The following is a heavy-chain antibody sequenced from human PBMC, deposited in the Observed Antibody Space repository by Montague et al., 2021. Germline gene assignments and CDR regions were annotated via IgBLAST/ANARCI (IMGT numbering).Heavy chain of an antibody. J-gene: IGHJ4*02. CDR3: ARFNPWGSGESRIFFDY. Sequence: SETLSLTCSVSGFSVTNHSYYWGWIRQSPGKGLEFLGHVYYTGDTYNNPSLNTRVTISVDTSKNQFSLKLMSVTATDTAIYFCARFNPWGSGESRIFFDYWGPGTLVTVSS. D-gene: IGHD3-16*01. CDR1: GFSVTNHSYY. CDR2: VYYTGDT. V-gene: IGHV4-39*01.